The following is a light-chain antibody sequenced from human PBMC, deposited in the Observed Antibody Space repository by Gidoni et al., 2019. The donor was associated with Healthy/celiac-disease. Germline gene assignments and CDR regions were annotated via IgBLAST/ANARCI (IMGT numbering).Light chain of an antibody. Sequence: IVLTQSPATLSLSPGERATLSCRASQSVSSYLAWYQQKPGQAPRLLNYDASNRATGIPARFSGSGSGTDFTLTISSREPEDFAVDYCQQRSNWPPMLTFXGXTKVXIK. CDR2: DAS. J-gene: IGKJ4*01. CDR1: QSVSSY. CDR3: QQRSNWPPMLT. V-gene: IGKV3-11*01.